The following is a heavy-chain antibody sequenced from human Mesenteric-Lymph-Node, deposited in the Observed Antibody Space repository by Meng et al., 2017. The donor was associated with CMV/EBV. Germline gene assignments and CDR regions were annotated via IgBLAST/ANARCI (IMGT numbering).Heavy chain of an antibody. D-gene: IGHD1-26*01. CDR1: GYSFTNYD. CDR3: ARSVKWNPLDF. V-gene: IGHV1-8*01. CDR2: MNANSGKS. Sequence: ASVTVSCKASGYSFTNYDIHWVRQATGQGLEWMGWMNANSGKSGYAQKFQDRVIMTTNTSINTPYMQMSSLRSEDTAVYYCARSVKWNPLDFWGQGTMVTVSS. J-gene: IGHJ4*02.